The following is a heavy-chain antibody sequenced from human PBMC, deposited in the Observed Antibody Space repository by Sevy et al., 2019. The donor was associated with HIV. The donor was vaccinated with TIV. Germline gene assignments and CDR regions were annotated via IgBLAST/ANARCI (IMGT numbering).Heavy chain of an antibody. J-gene: IGHJ4*02. Sequence: GGSLRLSCAASGFTFSTYWMHWVRQAPGKGLEWVANIKQDESEKYYVASVKGRFTISRDNAKNSLYLQMNSLRPGDTAVYYCARGNNGSFDYWGQGTLVTVSA. D-gene: IGHD2-8*01. CDR3: ARGNNGSFDY. CDR1: GFTFSTYW. CDR2: IKQDESEK. V-gene: IGHV3-7*04.